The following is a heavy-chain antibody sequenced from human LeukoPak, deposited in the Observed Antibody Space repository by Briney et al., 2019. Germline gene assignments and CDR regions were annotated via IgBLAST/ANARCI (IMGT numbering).Heavy chain of an antibody. CDR1: GGSISGYY. V-gene: IGHV4-59*01. CDR2: IYYIGST. D-gene: IGHD3-3*01. J-gene: IGHJ6*02. Sequence: SETLSLTCTVSGGSISGYYWSWIRQPPGKGLEWIGDIYYIGSTNYNPSLKSRVTITVDTSKNQFSLNLSYVTAADTAVYYCARDRRFNGMDVWGQGTTVTVSS. CDR3: ARDRRFNGMDV.